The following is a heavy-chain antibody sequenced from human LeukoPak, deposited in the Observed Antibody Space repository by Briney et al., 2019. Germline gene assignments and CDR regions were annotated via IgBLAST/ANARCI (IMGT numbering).Heavy chain of an antibody. D-gene: IGHD4-11*01. V-gene: IGHV3-21*01. CDR3: ARDTISTALDY. J-gene: IGHJ4*02. CDR1: GFTFSSYS. CDR2: ISSSSSYI. Sequence: GGSLRLSCAASGFTFSSYSMNWVRQAPGKGLEWVSSISSSSSYIYYADSVKGRFTISGDNAKNSLYLQMNSLRAEDTAVYYCARDTISTALDYWGQGTLVTVSS.